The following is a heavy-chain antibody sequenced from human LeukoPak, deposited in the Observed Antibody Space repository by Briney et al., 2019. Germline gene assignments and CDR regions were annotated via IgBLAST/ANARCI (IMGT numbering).Heavy chain of an antibody. CDR3: ARGGDSSGWSHFDY. V-gene: IGHV1-69*13. J-gene: IGHJ4*02. CDR2: IIPILGSA. Sequence: ASVKVSCKASGGTFSSYAISWVRQAPGQGLEWMGGIIPILGSANYAQKFQGRVTITADESTSTAYMELSSLRSEDTAVYYCARGGDSSGWSHFDYWGQGTLVTVSS. D-gene: IGHD6-19*01. CDR1: GGTFSSYA.